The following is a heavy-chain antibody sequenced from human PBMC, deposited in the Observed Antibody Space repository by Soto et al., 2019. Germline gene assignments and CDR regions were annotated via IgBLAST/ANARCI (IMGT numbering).Heavy chain of an antibody. CDR2: IIPIFGTA. V-gene: IGHV1-69*12. D-gene: IGHD2-21*02. CDR3: ARAGANCGGDCSFDY. CDR1: GGTFSNYA. J-gene: IGHJ4*02. Sequence: QVQLVQSGAEVKKPGSSVKVSCKASGGTFSNYAISWVRQAPGQGLEWMGGIIPIFGTANYAQKFQGRVTITADESTSTAYMEMSSLRSEDTAVYYCARAGANCGGDCSFDYWGQGTVFTVSS.